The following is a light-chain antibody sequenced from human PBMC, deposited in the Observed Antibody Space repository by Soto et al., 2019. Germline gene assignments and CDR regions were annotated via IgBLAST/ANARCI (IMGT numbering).Light chain of an antibody. CDR3: QHRGKWPRT. V-gene: IGKV3-11*01. CDR1: QSVGSY. CDR2: GAS. Sequence: EIVLTQSPATLSLSPGERVTLSCRASQSVGSYLAWYQQKPGQAPRLLIYGASNRATGIPARFSGSGSGTDFSLTIRSLESEDFAVYYCQHRGKWPRTFGQGTKLEIK. J-gene: IGKJ2*01.